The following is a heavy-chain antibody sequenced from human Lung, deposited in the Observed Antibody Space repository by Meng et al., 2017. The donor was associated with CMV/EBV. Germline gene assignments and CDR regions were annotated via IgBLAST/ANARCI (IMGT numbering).Heavy chain of an antibody. Sequence: QVQLQEPGPGLVKPSQTLSLTATVSGDSISSGEYFWSWIRQPPGKGLEWIGYMDYRGSTFYNPSLKSRVTISVDTSKNQFSLKLSSVTAADTAVYFCARGELLWDYWGQGTLVTVSS. CDR2: MDYRGST. CDR3: ARGELLWDY. CDR1: GDSISSGEYF. J-gene: IGHJ4*02. V-gene: IGHV4-30-4*01. D-gene: IGHD2-2*01.